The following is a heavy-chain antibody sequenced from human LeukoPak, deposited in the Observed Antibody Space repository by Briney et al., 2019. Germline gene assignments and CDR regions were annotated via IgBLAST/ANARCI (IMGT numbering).Heavy chain of an antibody. V-gene: IGHV3-53*01. CDR3: AKYSIPAVLYYYYMDV. CDR1: GFTVSSNY. J-gene: IGHJ6*03. D-gene: IGHD2/OR15-2a*01. Sequence: GGSLRLSCAASGFTVSSNYMSWVRQAPGKGLEWVSLIYSGGSTYYADSVKGRFTISRDNSKNTLYLQMNSLRAEDTAVYYCAKYSIPAVLYYYYMDVWGKGTTVTVSS. CDR2: IYSGGST.